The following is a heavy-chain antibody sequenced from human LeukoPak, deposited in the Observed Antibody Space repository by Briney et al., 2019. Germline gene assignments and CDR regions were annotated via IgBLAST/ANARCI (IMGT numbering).Heavy chain of an antibody. V-gene: IGHV3-66*01. Sequence: GGSLRLSCAASGFTVSSNYMSWVRQAPGKGLEWVSVIYSGGSTYYADSVKGRFTISRDNSKSTLYLQMNSLRAEDTAVYYCARKYDLTGHFDYWGQGTLVTVSS. CDR1: GFTVSSNY. CDR3: ARKYDLTGHFDY. CDR2: IYSGGST. D-gene: IGHD3-9*01. J-gene: IGHJ4*02.